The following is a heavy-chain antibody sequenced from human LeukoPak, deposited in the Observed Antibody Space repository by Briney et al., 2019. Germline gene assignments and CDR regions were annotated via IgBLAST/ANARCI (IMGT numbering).Heavy chain of an antibody. CDR1: GGSFSGYY. J-gene: IGHJ4*02. D-gene: IGHD6-13*01. Sequence: SETLSLTRAVYGGSFSGYYWSWIRQPPGKGLEWIGEINHSGSTNYNPSLKSRVTISVDTSKNQFSLKLSSVTAADTAVYYCARPGIAAAETGFDYWGQGTLVTVSS. CDR3: ARPGIAAAETGFDY. V-gene: IGHV4-34*01. CDR2: INHSGST.